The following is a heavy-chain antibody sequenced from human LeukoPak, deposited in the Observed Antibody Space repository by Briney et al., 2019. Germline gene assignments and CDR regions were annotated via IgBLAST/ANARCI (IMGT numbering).Heavy chain of an antibody. V-gene: IGHV3-7*01. CDR3: AREYPQIIVVVPAAFDY. CDR1: GFTFSSYW. CDR2: IKQDGSEK. D-gene: IGHD2-2*01. J-gene: IGHJ4*02. Sequence: PGGSLRLSCAASGFTFSSYWMSWVRQAPGKGLEWVANIKQDGSEKYYVDSVKGRFTISRDNAKNSLYLQMNSLRAEDTAVYYCAREYPQIIVVVPAAFDYWGQGTLVTVSS.